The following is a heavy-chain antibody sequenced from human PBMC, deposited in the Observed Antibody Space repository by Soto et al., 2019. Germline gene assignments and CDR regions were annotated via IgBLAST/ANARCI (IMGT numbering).Heavy chain of an antibody. J-gene: IGHJ4*02. Sequence: GESLKISCKGSGYSFAGYWITWVRQKPGKGLEWRGRIDPSDSQTYYSPSFRGHVTISATKSITTVFLQWSSLRASDTAMYYCARQIYDSDTGPNSQYYFDSWGQGTPVTVSS. D-gene: IGHD3-22*01. CDR2: IDPSDSQT. V-gene: IGHV5-10-1*01. CDR3: ARQIYDSDTGPNSQYYFDS. CDR1: GYSFAGYW.